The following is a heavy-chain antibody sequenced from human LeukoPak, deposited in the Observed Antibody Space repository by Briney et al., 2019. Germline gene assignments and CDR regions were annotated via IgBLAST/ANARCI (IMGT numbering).Heavy chain of an antibody. D-gene: IGHD6-19*01. CDR2: IRYDGSNK. V-gene: IGHV3-30*02. J-gene: IGHJ4*02. Sequence: GGSLRLSCGASGFTFSSYGMLWVRQAPGKGLEWVAFIRYDGSNKYYADSVKGRFTISRDNSKNTLYLQMNSLRAEDTAVYYCAKGQGPGVAVATDYWGQGTLVTVSS. CDR3: AKGQGPGVAVATDY. CDR1: GFTFSSYG.